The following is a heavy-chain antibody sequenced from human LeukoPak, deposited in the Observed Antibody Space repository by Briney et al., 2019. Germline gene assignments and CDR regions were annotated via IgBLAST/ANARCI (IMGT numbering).Heavy chain of an antibody. Sequence: SVKVSCKASGGTFSSYAISWVRQAPGQGLEWMGGIIPIFGTANYAQKFQGRVTITTDESTSTAYMELSSLRSEDTAVYYCAGQVVVAATFQYYYYYMDVWGKGTTVTVSS. CDR3: AGQVVVAATFQYYYYYMDV. J-gene: IGHJ6*03. D-gene: IGHD2-15*01. CDR2: IIPIFGTA. V-gene: IGHV1-69*05. CDR1: GGTFSSYA.